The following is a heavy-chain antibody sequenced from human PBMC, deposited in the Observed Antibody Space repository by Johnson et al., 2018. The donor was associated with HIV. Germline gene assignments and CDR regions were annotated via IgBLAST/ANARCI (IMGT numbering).Heavy chain of an antibody. CDR2: ISGSGGST. Sequence: VQLVESGGGLVQPGGSLRLSCAASGFTFSSYAMSWVRQAPGKGLEWVSAISGSGGSTYYADSVKGRFTISRDSAKNSLYLQMNSLRAEDTALYYCVRAQFLQWLFFDAFDIWGQGTMVTVSS. CDR3: VRAQFLQWLFFDAFDI. D-gene: IGHD3-3*01. V-gene: IGHV3-23*04. J-gene: IGHJ3*02. CDR1: GFTFSSYA.